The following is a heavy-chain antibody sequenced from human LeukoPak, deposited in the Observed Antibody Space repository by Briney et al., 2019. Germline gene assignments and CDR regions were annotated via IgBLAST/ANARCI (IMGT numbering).Heavy chain of an antibody. J-gene: IGHJ5*02. V-gene: IGHV1-69*13. CDR1: GGTFISYA. CDR3: ARFSTHCSSTSCYPP. Sequence: SVKVSCKASGGTFISYAISWVRQAPGQGLEWMGGIIPIFGTANYAQKFQGRVTITADESTSTAYMELSSLRSEDTAVYYCARFSTHCSSTSCYPPWGQGTLVTXSS. CDR2: IIPIFGTA. D-gene: IGHD2-2*01.